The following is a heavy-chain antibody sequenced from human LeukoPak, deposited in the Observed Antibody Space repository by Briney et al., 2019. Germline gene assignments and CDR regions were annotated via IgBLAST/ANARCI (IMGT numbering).Heavy chain of an antibody. J-gene: IGHJ4*02. CDR2: ISSSGSTI. V-gene: IGHV3-11*01. Sequence: PGGSLRLSCAVSGFTFSDYYMSWIRQAPGKGLEWVSYISSSGSTIYYADSVKGRFTISRDNAKNSLYLQMNSLRAEDTAVYYCARFNSSGWLWGDYFDYWGQGTLVTVSS. CDR1: GFTFSDYY. CDR3: ARFNSSGWLWGDYFDY. D-gene: IGHD6-19*01.